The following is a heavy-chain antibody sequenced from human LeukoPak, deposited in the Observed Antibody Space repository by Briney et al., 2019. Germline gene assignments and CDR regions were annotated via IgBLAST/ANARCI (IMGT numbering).Heavy chain of an antibody. CDR3: ARVPAGVIGMKDAFDI. D-gene: IGHD3-16*02. V-gene: IGHV3-21*01. CDR2: ISGSSSYI. Sequence: GGSLRLSCAASGFTFSSYSLNWVRQAPGKGLEWVSSISGSSSYIYYADSVKGRFTISRHNAKNSLYLQTNSLRAEDTAVYYCARVPAGVIGMKDAFDIWGQGTMVTVSS. CDR1: GFTFSSYS. J-gene: IGHJ3*02.